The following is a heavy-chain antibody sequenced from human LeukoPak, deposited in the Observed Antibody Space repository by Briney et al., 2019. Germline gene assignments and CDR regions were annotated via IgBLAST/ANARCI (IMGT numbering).Heavy chain of an antibody. CDR2: IANSGST. J-gene: IGHJ3*02. CDR3: AKLTMSDAFDI. Sequence: SETLSLTCTVSGDSISRYHWTWIRQPPGKGLEWIGYIANSGSTNYNPSLKSRVTISVDSSKNQLSLKLSSVTAADTALYYCAKLTMSDAFDIWGQGTMVTVSS. CDR1: GDSISRYH. D-gene: IGHD3-10*02. V-gene: IGHV4-59*08.